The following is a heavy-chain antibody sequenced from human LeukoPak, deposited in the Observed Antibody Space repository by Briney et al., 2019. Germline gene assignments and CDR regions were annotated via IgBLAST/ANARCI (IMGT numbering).Heavy chain of an antibody. D-gene: IGHD6-19*01. CDR2: IYHSGST. Sequence: SGTLSLTCVVSGGSISSYNWWSWVRQPPGKGLEWIGEIYHSGSTYYNPSLKSRVTISVDTSKNQFSLKLSSVTAADTAVYYCARDGLAVADETFDYWGQGTLVTVSS. V-gene: IGHV4-4*02. CDR1: GGSISSYNW. J-gene: IGHJ4*02. CDR3: ARDGLAVADETFDY.